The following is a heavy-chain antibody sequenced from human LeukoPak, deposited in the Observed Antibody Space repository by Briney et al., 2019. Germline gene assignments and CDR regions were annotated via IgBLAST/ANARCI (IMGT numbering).Heavy chain of an antibody. CDR3: AKTRGQGYCSGGSCYSFDY. CDR2: ISGSGGNT. V-gene: IGHV3-23*01. CDR1: GFTFSSYA. J-gene: IGHJ4*02. Sequence: PGGSLRLSCAASGFTFSSYAMSWVRQAPGKGLEWVSAISGSGGNTYYADSVKGRFTISRDNSKNTLYLQMNSLRAEDTAVYYCAKTRGQGYCSGGSCYSFDYWGQGTLVTVSS. D-gene: IGHD2-15*01.